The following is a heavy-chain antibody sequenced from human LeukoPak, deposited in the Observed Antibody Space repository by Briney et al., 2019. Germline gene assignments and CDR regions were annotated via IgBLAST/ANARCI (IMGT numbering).Heavy chain of an antibody. J-gene: IGHJ6*02. CDR1: GFTFSSYN. D-gene: IGHD3-9*01. Sequence: PGGSLRLSCAVSGFTFSSYNMNWVRQAPGKGLEWVSAISSGSGYMYYADSVKGRFTISRDNAKNTLYLQMNSLRAEDTAVYYCARDQGLDDILTALMSSYGMDVWGQGTAVTVSS. CDR2: ISSGSGYM. V-gene: IGHV3-21*01. CDR3: ARDQGLDDILTALMSSYGMDV.